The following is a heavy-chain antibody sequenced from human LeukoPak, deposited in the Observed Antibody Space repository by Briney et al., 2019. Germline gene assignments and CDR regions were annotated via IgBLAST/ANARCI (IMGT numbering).Heavy chain of an antibody. CDR3: ASISGSYFFDY. CDR2: IYYSGST. D-gene: IGHD1-26*01. V-gene: IGHV4-59*01. CDR1: GGSISSYY. Sequence: SETLSLTRTVSGGSISSYYWSWIRQPPGKGLEWIGYIYYSGSTNYNPSLKSRVTISVDTSKNQFSLKLSSVTAADTAVYYCASISGSYFFDYWGQGTLVTVSS. J-gene: IGHJ4*02.